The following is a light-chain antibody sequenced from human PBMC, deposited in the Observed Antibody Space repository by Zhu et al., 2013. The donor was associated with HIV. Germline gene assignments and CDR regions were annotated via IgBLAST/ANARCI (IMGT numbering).Light chain of an antibody. CDR1: QTLLHSDGYTY. CDR3: MQALRTPYT. J-gene: IGKJ2*01. V-gene: IGKV2-28*01. Sequence: VMTQSPLSLPVTPGEAASITCRSSQTLLHSDGYTYLDWYLQKPGQSPQLLIYLGSNRASGVPDRFSGSGSGTDFTLKISGVEAEDVGVYYCMQALRTPYTFGQGTKLEIK. CDR2: LGS.